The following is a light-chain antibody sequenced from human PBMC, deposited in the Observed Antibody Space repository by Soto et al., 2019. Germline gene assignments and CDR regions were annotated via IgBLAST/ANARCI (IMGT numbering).Light chain of an antibody. V-gene: IGKV1-9*01. Sequence: IQLAQSPSSLSASVGDRVTITCRASQGITSYLAWYQQRPGKAPGLLIYSASTLQSGVPSRFSDSGYGTDFSLTISNLQPEDFATYYCQQLYSHPLTFGGGPKVEIK. CDR2: SAS. J-gene: IGKJ4*01. CDR3: QQLYSHPLT. CDR1: QGITSY.